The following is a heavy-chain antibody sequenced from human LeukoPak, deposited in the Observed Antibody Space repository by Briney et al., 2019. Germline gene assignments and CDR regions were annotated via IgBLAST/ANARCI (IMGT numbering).Heavy chain of an antibody. CDR1: GFTFSHFA. CDR2: ISGSGSKT. Sequence: GGSLRLSCVASGFTFSHFAMSWVRHTPGKGLEWVSAISGSGSKTYYLESVKGRFTISRDNSNNTLYLLMDSLRAEDTALYYCAKHRRAAAGSNSDCWGQGSLVTVSS. D-gene: IGHD6-13*01. CDR3: AKHRRAAAGSNSDC. V-gene: IGHV3-23*01. J-gene: IGHJ4*02.